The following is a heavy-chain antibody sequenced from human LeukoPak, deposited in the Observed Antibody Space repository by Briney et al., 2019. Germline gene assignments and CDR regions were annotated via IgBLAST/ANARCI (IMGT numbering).Heavy chain of an antibody. CDR1: GYTFTSYA. V-gene: IGHV1-3*01. D-gene: IGHD2-15*01. J-gene: IGHJ4*02. CDR3: ARGLGYCSGGSCYDY. CDR2: INAGNGNT. Sequence: ASVKVSCKASGYTFTSYAMHWVRQAPGQRLEWMGWINAGNGNTKYSQKFQGRVTITRDTSASTAYMELSSLRSEDTAVYYCARGLGYCSGGSCYDYWGQGTLVTASS.